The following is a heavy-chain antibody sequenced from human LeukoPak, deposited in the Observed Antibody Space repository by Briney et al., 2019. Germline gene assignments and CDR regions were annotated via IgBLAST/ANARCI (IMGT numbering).Heavy chain of an antibody. CDR1: GFTFSSYS. V-gene: IGHV3-48*04. Sequence: GGSLRLSCAASGFTFSSYSMNWVRQAPGKGLEWVSYISSSSTIYYADSVKGRFTISRDNAKNSLYLQMNSLRAEDTAVYYCARDPDLGLMDVWGQGTTVTVSS. CDR3: ARDPDLGLMDV. CDR2: ISSSSTI. D-gene: IGHD7-27*01. J-gene: IGHJ6*02.